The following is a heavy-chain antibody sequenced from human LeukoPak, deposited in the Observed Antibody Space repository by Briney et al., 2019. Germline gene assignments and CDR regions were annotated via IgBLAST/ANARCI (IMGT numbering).Heavy chain of an antibody. D-gene: IGHD1-26*01. CDR1: GFTFSSYW. J-gene: IGHJ4*02. CDR2: IKQDGSEK. CDR3: ARGWDLLTY. Sequence: GGSLRLSCAASGFTFSSYWMTWVRQAPGKGLEWVANIKQDGSEKNYLDSVKGRFTISRDNAKNSLYLQMNSLRAEDTAVYYCARGWDLLTYWGRGTLVTVSS. V-gene: IGHV3-7*01.